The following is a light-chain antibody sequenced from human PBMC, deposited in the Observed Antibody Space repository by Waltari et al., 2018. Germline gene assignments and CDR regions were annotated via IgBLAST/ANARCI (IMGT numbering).Light chain of an antibody. Sequence: QSALTQPASVSGSPGQSITISCTGTSSDIGGYNYVSWYQHHPGKAPKRMVYDFSKRPSGVSNRFSGSKSGNTASLTISGLQAEDEADYYCSSYTSSNTLVFGGGTKLTVL. CDR3: SSYTSSNTLV. CDR1: SSDIGGYNY. V-gene: IGLV2-14*03. J-gene: IGLJ2*01. CDR2: DFS.